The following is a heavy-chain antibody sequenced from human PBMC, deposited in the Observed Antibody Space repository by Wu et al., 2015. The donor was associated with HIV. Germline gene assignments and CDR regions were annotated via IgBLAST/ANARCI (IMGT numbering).Heavy chain of an antibody. CDR2: FIPFVRRT. Sequence: QGPLVQSGPEVKKPGSSVKVSCKASGDTFRSYALNWVRQAPGQGLEWVGRFIPFVRRTNYAQKFQGRVTITADESTSTAYMELRSLRSDDTAVYYCATSLFRGIFFVHGFNPWGQGTLLTVSS. V-gene: IGHV1-69*11. D-gene: IGHD3-10*01. J-gene: IGHJ5*02. CDR3: ATSLFRGIFFVHGFNP. CDR1: GDTFRSYA.